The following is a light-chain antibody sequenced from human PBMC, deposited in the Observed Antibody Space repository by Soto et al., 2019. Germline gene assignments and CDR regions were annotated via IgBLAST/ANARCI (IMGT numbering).Light chain of an antibody. Sequence: EVVLTQSPGTVSLSPGERATLSCSASQSVTSNYLAWYQQKPGQAPRLLIYAASTRATGIPDRFSCIGSGTDFALSISRLECEYFAVYCCQYYGSSVTGTFGQGTKMEFK. CDR3: QYYGSSVTGT. J-gene: IGKJ1*01. V-gene: IGKV3-20*01. CDR1: QSVTSNY. CDR2: AAS.